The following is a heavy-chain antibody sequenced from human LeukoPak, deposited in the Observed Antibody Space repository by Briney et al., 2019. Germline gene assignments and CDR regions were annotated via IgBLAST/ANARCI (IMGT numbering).Heavy chain of an antibody. CDR3: ARGSSGWSFDY. CDR1: GYTFSTYR. J-gene: IGHJ4*02. V-gene: IGHV1-18*01. CDR2: ISVYNGKT. D-gene: IGHD6-13*01. Sequence: ASVKVSCTASGYTFSTYRIIWVRQAPGQGLEWMGWISVYNGKTNYAQKLQGRVTITTDTSTSTAYLEFRSLRSDDTALYYCARGSSGWSFDYWGQGTLVTVSS.